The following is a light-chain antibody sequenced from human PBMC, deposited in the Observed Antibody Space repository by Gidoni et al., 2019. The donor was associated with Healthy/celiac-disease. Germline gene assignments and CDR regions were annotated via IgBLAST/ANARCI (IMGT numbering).Light chain of an antibody. Sequence: DIQMTQSPSSLSASVGDRVTSTCRASQSISSYLNWYQQKPGKAPKLQIYAASSLQSGVPSRFSGSGSGTDLTITISSLQPEDFATYYCQQSYSTPFGQGTKVEIK. CDR3: QQSYSTP. CDR1: QSISSY. V-gene: IGKV1-39*01. CDR2: AAS. J-gene: IGKJ1*01.